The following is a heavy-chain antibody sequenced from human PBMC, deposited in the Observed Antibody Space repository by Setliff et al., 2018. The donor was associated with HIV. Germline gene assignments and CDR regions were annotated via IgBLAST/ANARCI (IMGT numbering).Heavy chain of an antibody. J-gene: IGHJ4*02. D-gene: IGHD3-22*01. CDR1: GFTFTSYW. CDR2: INQDGSNK. CDR3: AKIQNPQGYYYESSGYYPHPGSPDY. V-gene: IGHV3-7*01. Sequence: PGGSLRLSCAASGFTFTSYWMIWVRQAPGKGLEWVANINQDGSNKYYADSVKGRFTISRDNSKNTLYLQMNSVRAEDTAVYYCAKIQNPQGYYYESSGYYPHPGSPDYWGQGTRVTVSS.